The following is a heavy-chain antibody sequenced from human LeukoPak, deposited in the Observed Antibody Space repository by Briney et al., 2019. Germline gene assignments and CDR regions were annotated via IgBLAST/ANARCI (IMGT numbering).Heavy chain of an antibody. CDR2: IYYSGST. CDR1: GGSISSGDYY. V-gene: IGHV4-61*08. CDR3: ARIIAAAGWYYFDY. D-gene: IGHD6-13*01. J-gene: IGHJ4*02. Sequence: SETLSLTCTVSGGSISSGDYYWSWIRQPPGKGLEWIGYIYYSGSTNYNPSLKSRVTISVDTSKNQFSLKLSSVTAADTAVYYCARIIAAAGWYYFDYWGQGTLVTVSS.